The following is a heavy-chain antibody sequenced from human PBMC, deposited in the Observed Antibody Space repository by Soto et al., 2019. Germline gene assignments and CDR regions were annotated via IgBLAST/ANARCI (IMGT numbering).Heavy chain of an antibody. D-gene: IGHD1-26*01. CDR2: IYYSGST. Sequence: PSETLSLTCTVSGGSLSSYYWSWIRQPPGKGLEWIGYIYYSGSTNYNPSLKSRVTISVDTSKNQFSLKLSSVTAADTAVYYCARGTSGYSGRYYYYYMDVWAKGTTVTVSS. CDR1: GGSLSSYY. J-gene: IGHJ6*03. CDR3: ARGTSGYSGRYYYYYMDV. V-gene: IGHV4-59*01.